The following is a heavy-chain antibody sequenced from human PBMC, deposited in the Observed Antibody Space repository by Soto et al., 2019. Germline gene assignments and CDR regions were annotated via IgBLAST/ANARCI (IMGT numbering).Heavy chain of an antibody. D-gene: IGHD5-18*01. CDR2: ISGSGGST. CDR1: GFTFSSYA. J-gene: IGHJ4*02. CDR3: AKDPTSYSYGYWLDY. V-gene: IGHV3-23*01. Sequence: EVQLLESGGGLVPPGGSLRLSCAASGFTFSSYAMSWVRQAPGKGLEWVSAISGSGGSTYYADSVKGRFTISRDNSKNTLYLQMNSLRAEDTAVYYCAKDPTSYSYGYWLDYWGQGTLVTVSS.